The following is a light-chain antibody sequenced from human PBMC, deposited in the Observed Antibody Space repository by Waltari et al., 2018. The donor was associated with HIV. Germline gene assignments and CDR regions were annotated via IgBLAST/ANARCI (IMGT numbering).Light chain of an antibody. Sequence: QSPATLYVSPGDRTILSCRASQSVTSNLAWYKQKPGQAPRLLIHSASTRATGIPARFSGGGSGTDFTLTITSLQSEDSGFYYCQQYGSWPLTFGGGTKVEIK. CDR1: QSVTSN. CDR2: SAS. CDR3: QQYGSWPLT. J-gene: IGKJ4*01. V-gene: IGKV3-15*01.